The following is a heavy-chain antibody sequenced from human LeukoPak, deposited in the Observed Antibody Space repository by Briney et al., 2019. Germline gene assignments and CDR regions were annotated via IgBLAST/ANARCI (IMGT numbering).Heavy chain of an antibody. CDR1: GFTVSSNY. V-gene: IGHV3-66*02. J-gene: IGHJ6*02. CDR2: IYSGGST. D-gene: IGHD2-2*01. Sequence: GGSLRLSCAASGFTVSSNYMSWVRQAPGKGLEWVSVIYSGGSTYYADSVKGRFTISRDNSKNTLYLQMNSLRAEDTAAYYCARVLVPPYYYYYDGMDVWGQGTTVTVSS. CDR3: ARVLVPPYYYYYDGMDV.